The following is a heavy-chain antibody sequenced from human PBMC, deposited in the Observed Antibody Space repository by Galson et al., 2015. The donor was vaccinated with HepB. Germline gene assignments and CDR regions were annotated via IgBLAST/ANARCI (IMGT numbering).Heavy chain of an antibody. CDR3: PRGRMATIGGPTFDY. Sequence: SVQVSCKASGYTFTSFAISWVRQAPGQGLEWMGWSSAYNGNANYAQNLHGRVTMTTDTSTRTAYMELRSLRLDDTAVYYCPRGRMATIGGPTFDYLGQGTLVTVSS. D-gene: IGHD5-24*01. V-gene: IGHV1-18*01. CDR2: SSAYNGNA. J-gene: IGHJ4*02. CDR1: GYTFTSFA.